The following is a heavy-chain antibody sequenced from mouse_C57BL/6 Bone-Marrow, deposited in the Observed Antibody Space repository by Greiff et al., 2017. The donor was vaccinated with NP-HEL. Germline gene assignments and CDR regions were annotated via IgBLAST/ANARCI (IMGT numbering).Heavy chain of an antibody. J-gene: IGHJ4*01. D-gene: IGHD1-1*01. V-gene: IGHV1-72*01. CDR3: ARRYYYGSRDYAMDY. CDR1: GYTFTSYW. Sequence: VQLQQPGAELVKPGASVKLSCKASGYTFTSYWMHWVKQRPGRGLEWIGRIDPNSGGTKYNEKFKSKATLTVDKPSSTAYMQLSSLTSEDSAVYYCARRYYYGSRDYAMDYWGQGTSVTVSS. CDR2: IDPNSGGT.